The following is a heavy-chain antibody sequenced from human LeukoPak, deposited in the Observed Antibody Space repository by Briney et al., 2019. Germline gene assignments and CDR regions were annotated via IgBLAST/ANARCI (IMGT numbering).Heavy chain of an antibody. D-gene: IGHD2-15*01. J-gene: IGHJ4*02. CDR3: ARVNRMVPGYCSGGTCPGDY. CDR2: ISSSSSTI. Sequence: GGSLRLSCAASGFTFSSYGMSWVRQAPGKGLEWVSYISSSSSTIYYADSVKGRFTISRDNAKNSLYLQMNSPRAEDTAVYYCARVNRMVPGYCSGGTCPGDYWGQGTLVTVSS. CDR1: GFTFSSYG. V-gene: IGHV3-48*01.